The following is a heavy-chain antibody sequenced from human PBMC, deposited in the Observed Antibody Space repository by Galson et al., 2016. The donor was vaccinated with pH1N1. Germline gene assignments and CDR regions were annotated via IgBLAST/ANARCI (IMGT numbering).Heavy chain of an antibody. CDR2: ISGTGISI. V-gene: IGHV3-21*01. J-gene: IGHJ4*02. CDR1: GFPFSRYV. CDR3: ARAGGGYPFDY. Sequence: SLRLSCAAPGFPFSRYVMNWVRQAPGKGLEWVSSISGTGISIYYADSVRGRVTISRDNAKKSLYLQMDSLRVDDTAVYYCARAGGGYPFDYWGQGSLVTVSS. D-gene: IGHD1-26*01.